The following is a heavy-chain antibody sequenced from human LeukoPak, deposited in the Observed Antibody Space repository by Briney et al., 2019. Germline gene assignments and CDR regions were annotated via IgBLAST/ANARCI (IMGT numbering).Heavy chain of an antibody. J-gene: IGHJ3*02. CDR1: GFTFSSYA. Sequence: PGGSLRLSCAASGFTFSSYAMSWVRQAPGRGLVWVSAISGSGGSTYYADSVKGRFTISRDNSKNTLYLQMNSLRAEDTAVYYCAMPPIVVIPASDWPSAFDIWGQGTMVTVSS. CDR3: AMPPIVVIPASDWPSAFDI. CDR2: ISGSGGST. D-gene: IGHD2-2*01. V-gene: IGHV3-23*01.